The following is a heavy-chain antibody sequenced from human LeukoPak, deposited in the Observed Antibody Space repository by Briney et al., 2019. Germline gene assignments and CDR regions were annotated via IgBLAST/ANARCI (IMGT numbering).Heavy chain of an antibody. CDR1: GFTFSSYW. Sequence: GGSLRLSCAASGFTFSSYWMSWIRQAPGKGLEWVSYISSSGSTIYYADSVKGRFTISRDNAKNSLYLQMNSLRAEDTAVYYCAREYYDFWSGYPSYWGQGTLVTVSS. CDR3: AREYYDFWSGYPSY. D-gene: IGHD3-3*01. J-gene: IGHJ4*02. V-gene: IGHV3-11*01. CDR2: ISSSGSTI.